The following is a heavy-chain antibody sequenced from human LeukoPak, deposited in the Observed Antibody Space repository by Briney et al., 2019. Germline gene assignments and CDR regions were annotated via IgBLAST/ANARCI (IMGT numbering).Heavy chain of an antibody. Sequence: PSETLSLTCSVSGGYHSPYYWRWIRQPPGGGLAWLGGINRSGSTNYNPSLKSRVTITVEEFKNQYSLEVTSVTAADTAIYYCATLGGLYYESHGYPDFDHWGQGTLVTVSS. CDR2: INRSGST. V-gene: IGHV4-34*01. CDR1: GGYHSPYY. D-gene: IGHD3-22*01. J-gene: IGHJ4*02. CDR3: ATLGGLYYESHGYPDFDH.